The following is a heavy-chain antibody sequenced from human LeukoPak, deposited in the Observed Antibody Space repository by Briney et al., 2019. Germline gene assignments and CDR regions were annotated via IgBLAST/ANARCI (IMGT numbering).Heavy chain of an antibody. V-gene: IGHV4-59*01. D-gene: IGHD3-10*01. Sequence: PSETLSLTCTVSGGSISSYYWSWIRQPPGKGLEWIGYIYYSGSTNYNPSLKSRVTISVDTSKNQFSLKLSSVTAADTAVYYCARALITMVRGVIQNWFDPWGQGTLVTVSS. CDR3: ARALITMVRGVIQNWFDP. CDR2: IYYSGST. J-gene: IGHJ5*02. CDR1: GGSISSYY.